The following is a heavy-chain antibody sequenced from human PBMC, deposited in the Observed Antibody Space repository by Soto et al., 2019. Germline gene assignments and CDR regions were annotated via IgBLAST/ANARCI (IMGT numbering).Heavy chain of an antibody. D-gene: IGHD3-22*01. CDR1: GFTFSGHA. V-gene: IGHV3-23*01. CDR3: VKERINMIVVVGYFVY. Sequence: GGSLRLSCTASGFTFSGHAMTWVRQAPGKGLEWVSGLSDSGISIYYADSVKDRLTISIDNSKNTLYLQIHTLRAEDTAVYYCVKERINMIVVVGYFVYWGQGTLDTVSS. CDR2: LSDSGISI. J-gene: IGHJ4*02.